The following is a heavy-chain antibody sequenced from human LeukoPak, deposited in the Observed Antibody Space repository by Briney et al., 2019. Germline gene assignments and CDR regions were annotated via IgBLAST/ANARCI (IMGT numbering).Heavy chain of an antibody. CDR3: ARDRRVLLWFGDYDVTYYFDY. CDR2: IIPIFGTA. CDR1: GGTFSSYA. D-gene: IGHD3-10*01. J-gene: IGHJ4*02. V-gene: IGHV1-69*05. Sequence: SVKVSCKASGGTFSSYAISWVRQAPGQGLEWMGGIIPIFGTANYAQKFQGRGTITTDESTSTAYNELRSLRCEDTAVYYCARDRRVLLWFGDYDVTYYFDYWGQGTLVTVSS.